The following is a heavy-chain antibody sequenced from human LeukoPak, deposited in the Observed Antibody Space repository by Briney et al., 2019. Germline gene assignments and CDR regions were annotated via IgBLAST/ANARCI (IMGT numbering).Heavy chain of an antibody. V-gene: IGHV1-69*13. CDR3: ARETYGYGRSFDY. CDR2: IIPIFGTA. J-gene: IGHJ4*02. CDR1: GGTFSSYA. Sequence: GASVKVSCKASGGTFSSYAISWVRQAPGQGLEWMGGIIPIFGTANYAQKFQGRVTITADESTSTAYMELSGLRSEDTAVYYCARETYGYGRSFDYWGQGTLVTVSS. D-gene: IGHD5-18*01.